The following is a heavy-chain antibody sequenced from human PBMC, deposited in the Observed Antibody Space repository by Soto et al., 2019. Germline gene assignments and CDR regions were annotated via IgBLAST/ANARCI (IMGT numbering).Heavy chain of an antibody. J-gene: IGHJ4*02. CDR1: GGSISSSSYY. Sequence: QLQLQESGPGLVKPSETLSLTCTVSGGSISSSSYYWGWIRQPPGKGLEWIGSIYYSGSTYYNPSLKSRVTISVDTCKNQFSLKLSSVTAADTAVYYCARPLGTLVVTPMYYWGQGTLVTVSS. D-gene: IGHD2-21*02. V-gene: IGHV4-39*01. CDR2: IYYSGST. CDR3: ARPLGTLVVTPMYY.